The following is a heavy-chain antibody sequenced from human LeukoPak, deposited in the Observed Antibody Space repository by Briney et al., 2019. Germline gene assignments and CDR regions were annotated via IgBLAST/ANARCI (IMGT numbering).Heavy chain of an antibody. V-gene: IGHV4-59*08. CDR2: VYYTGST. CDR3: ARHFAYSSLSYFDY. J-gene: IGHJ4*02. CDR1: GGSVSNYY. D-gene: IGHD6-6*01. Sequence: SETLSLTCSVSGGSVSNYYWSWIRQPPGKGLEWIGYVYYTGSTNYNPSLKSRVTMFEDKSKNQFSLRLYSVTVADTAVYYCARHFAYSSLSYFDYWGQGSLVTVSS.